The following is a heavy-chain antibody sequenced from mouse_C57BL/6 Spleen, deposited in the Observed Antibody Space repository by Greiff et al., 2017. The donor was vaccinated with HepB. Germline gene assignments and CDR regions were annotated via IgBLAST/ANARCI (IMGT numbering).Heavy chain of an antibody. J-gene: IGHJ3*01. CDR1: GYTFTDYY. CDR3: ARSGSNYEGFAY. V-gene: IGHV1-26*01. CDR2: INPNNGGT. Sequence: EVQLQQSGPELVKPGASVKISCKASGYTFTDYYMNWVKPSHGKSLEWIGDINPNNGGTSYNQKFKGKATLTVDKSSSTAYMELRSLTSEDSAVYYCARSGSNYEGFAYWGQGTLVTVSA. D-gene: IGHD2-5*01.